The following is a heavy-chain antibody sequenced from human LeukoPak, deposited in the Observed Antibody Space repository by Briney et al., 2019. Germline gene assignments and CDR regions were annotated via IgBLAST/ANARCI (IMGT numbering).Heavy chain of an antibody. CDR2: IYYSGST. V-gene: IGHV4-31*03. CDR1: GGSISSGGYY. CDR3: AREESSSSWYWFDP. J-gene: IGHJ5*02. D-gene: IGHD6-13*01. Sequence: SQTLSLTCTVSGGSISSGGYYWSWIRQHPGKGLEWIGYIYYSGSTYYNPSLKSRVTISVDTSKNQFSLKLSSVTAADTAVYYCAREESSSSWYWFDPWGQGTLVTVSS.